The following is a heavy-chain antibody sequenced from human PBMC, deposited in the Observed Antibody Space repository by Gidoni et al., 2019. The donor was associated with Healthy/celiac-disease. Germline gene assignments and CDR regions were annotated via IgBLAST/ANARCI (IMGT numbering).Heavy chain of an antibody. D-gene: IGHD3-10*01. CDR1: GCTFDDYS. CDR2: ISWDSGSK. V-gene: IGHV3-43*01. CDR3: AKVGYYYGMDV. Sequence: EVQLVESGGVVVQSGGSLRLSCAASGCTFDDYSMHWVRQAPGKGLEWVSRISWDSGSKYYADSVKGRFTISRDNSKNSLYLQMNSLRTEDTALYYCAKVGYYYGMDVWGQGTTVTVSS. J-gene: IGHJ6*02.